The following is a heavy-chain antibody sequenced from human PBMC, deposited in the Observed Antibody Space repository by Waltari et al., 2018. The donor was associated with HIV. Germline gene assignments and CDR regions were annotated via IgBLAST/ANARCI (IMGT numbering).Heavy chain of an antibody. J-gene: IGHJ4*02. CDR3: ARTVGATPENFEY. V-gene: IGHV5-51*03. CDR1: GYTFTNYW. CDR2: MYPGDSDT. Sequence: EVQLVQSGAEVKKPGDSLKISCKGSGYTFTNYWIGWVRQMPGKGLEWMWIMYPGDSDTRYSPSVQGQVTISADKSITTAYLQWSSLKASDTAMYYCARTVGATPENFEYWGQGTLVTVSS. D-gene: IGHD1-26*01.